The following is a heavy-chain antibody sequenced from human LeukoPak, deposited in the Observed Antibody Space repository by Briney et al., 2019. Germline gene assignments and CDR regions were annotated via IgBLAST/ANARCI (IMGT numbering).Heavy chain of an antibody. CDR1: GFTVNSNY. CDR3: ARHDWFDP. Sequence: GGSLRLSCAASGFTVNSNYITWVRQAPGKGLEWVSVIYSGGSTYYADFVRGRFTMSRDNSKNTLYLQMNSLRAGDAAVYYCARHDWFDPWGRGTLVTVSS. V-gene: IGHV3-66*04. J-gene: IGHJ5*02. CDR2: IYSGGST.